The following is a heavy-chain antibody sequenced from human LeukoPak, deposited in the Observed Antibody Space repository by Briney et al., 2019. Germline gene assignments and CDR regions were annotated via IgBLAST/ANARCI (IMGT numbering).Heavy chain of an antibody. J-gene: IGHJ1*01. CDR1: GYSISSAYY. D-gene: IGHD6-13*01. V-gene: IGHV4-38-2*02. CDR2: IHYSGST. CDR3: ARGYSSWNP. Sequence: SETLSLTCSVSGYSISSAYYWGWIRQPPGKGLEWIATIHYSGSTYYNPSLKSRVTISLDTSKNQFSLKLSSVTAADTAVYYCARGYSSWNPWGQGTLVTVSS.